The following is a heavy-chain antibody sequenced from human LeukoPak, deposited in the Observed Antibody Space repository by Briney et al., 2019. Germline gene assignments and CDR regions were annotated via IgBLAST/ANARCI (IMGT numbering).Heavy chain of an antibody. CDR1: GFTFSSYA. Sequence: PGGSLRLSCAASGFTFSSYAMNWVRQAPGKGLEWVSSISSTSSYIYYAGSVKGRFTISRDNAKNSLYLQMNSLRAEDTAVYYCARKSSAVAGPFDYWGQGTLVTVSS. CDR3: ARKSSAVAGPFDY. D-gene: IGHD6-19*01. V-gene: IGHV3-21*01. J-gene: IGHJ4*02. CDR2: ISSTSSYI.